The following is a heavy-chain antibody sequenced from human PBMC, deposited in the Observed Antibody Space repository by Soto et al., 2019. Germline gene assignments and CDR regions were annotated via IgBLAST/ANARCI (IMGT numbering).Heavy chain of an antibody. V-gene: IGHV3-48*04. CDR3: ARDLRGDVVVVAAPPGY. CDR1: GFTSSRYS. CDR2: ISSTG. J-gene: IGHJ4*02. Sequence: GGSLRLSCAASGFTSSRYSMNWVRQAPGKGLQWISYISSTGYADSVKGRFTISRDNAKNSLYLQMNSLRAEDTALYYCARDLRGDVVVVAAPPGYWGQGTLVTVSS. D-gene: IGHD2-15*01.